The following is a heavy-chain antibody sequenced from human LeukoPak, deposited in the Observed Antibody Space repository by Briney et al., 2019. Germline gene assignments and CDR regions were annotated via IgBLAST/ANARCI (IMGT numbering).Heavy chain of an antibody. CDR2: IYYSGST. J-gene: IGHJ3*02. V-gene: IGHV4-59*01. D-gene: IGHD6-13*01. CDR3: AKRYSSSWYDAFDI. CDR1: GGSISSYY. Sequence: TSETLSLTCTVSGGSISSYYWSWIRQPPGKGLEWIGYIYYSGSTNYNPSLKSRVTISVDTSKNQFSLKLSSVTAADTAVYYCAKRYSSSWYDAFDIWGQGTMVTVSS.